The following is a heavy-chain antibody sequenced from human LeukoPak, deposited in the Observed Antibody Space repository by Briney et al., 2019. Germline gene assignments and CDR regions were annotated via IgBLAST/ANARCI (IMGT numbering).Heavy chain of an antibody. CDR1: GYTFTSYY. J-gene: IGHJ4*02. D-gene: IGHD3-9*01. Sequence: ASVKVSCKASGYTFTSYYMHWVRQAPGQGLEWMGIINPSGGSTSYAQKFQGRVTMTRDTSTSTVYMELSSLRSEDTAVYYCARDGSYDILTGSILLDYWGQGTLVTVSS. CDR3: ARDGSYDILTGSILLDY. V-gene: IGHV1-46*01. CDR2: INPSGGST.